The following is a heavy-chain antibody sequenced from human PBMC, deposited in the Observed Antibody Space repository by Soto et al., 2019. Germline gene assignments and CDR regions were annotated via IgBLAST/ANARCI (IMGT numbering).Heavy chain of an antibody. Sequence: SETLSLTCAVSGASISSDNWWSWVRQPPGKGLEWIGEIYHSGSTNYNPSLKSRVTTSVDKSKKHFSLKLRSVTAADTAVYYCARAKLNWFDPWGRGTLVTVSS. V-gene: IGHV4-4*02. CDR1: GASISSDNW. CDR3: ARAKLNWFDP. CDR2: IYHSGST. J-gene: IGHJ5*02.